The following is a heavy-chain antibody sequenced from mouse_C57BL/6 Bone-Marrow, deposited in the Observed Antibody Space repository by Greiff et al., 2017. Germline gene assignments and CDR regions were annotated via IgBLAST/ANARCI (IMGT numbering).Heavy chain of an antibody. J-gene: IGHJ3*01. CDR3: ARGGSSLVAY. V-gene: IGHV1-64*01. D-gene: IGHD1-1*01. CDR1: GYTFTSYW. CDR2: IHPNSGST. Sequence: VQGVESGAELVKPGASVKLSCKASGYTFTSYWMHWVKQRPGQGLEWIGMIHPNSGSTNYNEKFKSKATLTVDKSSSTAYMQLSSLTSEDSAVYYCARGGSSLVAYWGQGTLVTVSA.